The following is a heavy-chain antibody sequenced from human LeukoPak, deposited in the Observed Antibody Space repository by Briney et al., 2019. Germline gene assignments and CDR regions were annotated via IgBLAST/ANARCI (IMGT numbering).Heavy chain of an antibody. CDR1: GFTFSSYS. J-gene: IGHJ4*02. Sequence: GSLRLSCAASGFTFSSYSMNWIRQPPGKGLEWIGEINHSGSTNYNPSLKSRVTISVDTSKNQFSLKLSSVTAADTAVYYCASLPPPYYYDSSGYYRDYWGQGTLVTVSS. D-gene: IGHD3-22*01. V-gene: IGHV4-34*01. CDR3: ASLPPPYYYDSSGYYRDY. CDR2: INHSGST.